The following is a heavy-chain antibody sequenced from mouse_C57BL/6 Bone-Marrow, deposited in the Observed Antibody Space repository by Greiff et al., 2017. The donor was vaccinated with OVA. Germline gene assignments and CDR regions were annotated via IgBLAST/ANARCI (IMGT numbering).Heavy chain of an antibody. CDR2: IDPSDSET. CDR1: GYTFTSYW. J-gene: IGHJ1*03. D-gene: IGHD2-1*01. CDR3: ARMVKRFHWYFDV. Sequence: QVQLQQPGAELVRPGSSVKLSCKASGYTFTSYWMHWVKQRPIQGLEWIGNIDPSDSETHYNQKFKDKATLTVDKSSSTDYMQLSSLTSEDSAVYYCARMVKRFHWYFDVWGTGTTVTVSS. V-gene: IGHV1-52*01.